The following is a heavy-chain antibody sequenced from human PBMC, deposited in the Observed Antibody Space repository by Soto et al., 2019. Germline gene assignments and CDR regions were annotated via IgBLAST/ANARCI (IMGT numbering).Heavy chain of an antibody. CDR3: VRDASSGYRGWWDP. D-gene: IGHD5-18*01. Sequence: QVQLVQSGVEVKKPGASVKVSCEASGYTFTSYGISWVRQAPGQGLEWMGLLIPYNGDTIYAQKFQGRVILTTDTATSTAYMELGSLRSDDTAVYYCVRDASSGYRGWWDPWGQGTLVTVSS. J-gene: IGHJ5*02. CDR2: LIPYNGDT. CDR1: GYTFTSYG. V-gene: IGHV1-18*01.